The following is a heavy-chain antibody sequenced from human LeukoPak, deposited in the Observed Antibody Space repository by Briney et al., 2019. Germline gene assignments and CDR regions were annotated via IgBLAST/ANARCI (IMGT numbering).Heavy chain of an antibody. Sequence: GGSLRLSCAASGFTFGNYWMSWVRQSPGKGLEWVANIKQDGSEKYYVDSVKGRFTISRENAKSSLYLQMNSLRAEDTAVYYCASTFAGRREWGQGTLVTVSS. V-gene: IGHV3-7*01. CDR2: IKQDGSEK. CDR3: ASTFAGRRE. CDR1: GFTFGNYW. D-gene: IGHD3-16*01. J-gene: IGHJ4*02.